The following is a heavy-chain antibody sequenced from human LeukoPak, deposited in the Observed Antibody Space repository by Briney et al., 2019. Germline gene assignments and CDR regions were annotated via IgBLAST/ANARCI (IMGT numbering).Heavy chain of an antibody. J-gene: IGHJ4*02. D-gene: IGHD3-3*01. CDR1: GFTFSSYG. Sequence: GSLRLSCAASGFTFSSYGMHWARQAPGKGLEWVAFIRYDGSNKYYADSVKGRFTISRDNSKNTLYLQMNSLRAEDTAVYYCASAYDFWSGYYLDYWGQGTLVTVSS. CDR2: IRYDGSNK. V-gene: IGHV3-30*02. CDR3: ASAYDFWSGYYLDY.